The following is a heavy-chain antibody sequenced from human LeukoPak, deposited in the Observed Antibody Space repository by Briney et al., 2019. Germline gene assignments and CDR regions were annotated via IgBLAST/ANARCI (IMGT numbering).Heavy chain of an antibody. CDR2: IYYSGST. CDR3: ARHVTSSGAPHWFDP. V-gene: IGHV4-59*08. D-gene: IGHD1-26*01. J-gene: IGHJ5*02. Sequence: SETLSLTCTVSGGSISSYYWSWIRQPPGKGLEWIGYIYYSGSTNYNPSLKSRVTISVDTSKNQFSLKLSSVTAADTAVYYCARHVTSSGAPHWFDPWGQGTLVTVSS. CDR1: GGSISSYY.